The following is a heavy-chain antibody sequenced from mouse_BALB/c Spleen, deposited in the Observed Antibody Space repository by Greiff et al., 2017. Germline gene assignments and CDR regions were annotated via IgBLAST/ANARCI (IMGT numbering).Heavy chain of an antibody. D-gene: IGHD1-1*01. V-gene: IGHV1S81*02. Sequence: VQLQQSGAELVKPGASVKLSCKASGYTFTSYWMHWVKQRPGQGLEWIGEINPSNGRTNYNEKFKSKATLTVDKSSSTAYMQPSSLTSEDSAVYYCARLGTTVLDYWGQGTTLTVSS. J-gene: IGHJ2*01. CDR3: ARLGTTVLDY. CDR1: GYTFTSYW. CDR2: INPSNGRT.